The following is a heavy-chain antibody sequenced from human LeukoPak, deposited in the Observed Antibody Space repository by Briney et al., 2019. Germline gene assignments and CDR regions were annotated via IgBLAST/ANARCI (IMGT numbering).Heavy chain of an antibody. CDR3: ARGAAPNYSDY. D-gene: IGHD6-6*01. CDR1: GGPIRSHC. V-gene: IGHV4-59*11. J-gene: IGHJ4*02. Sequence: TETLSLTCTVSGGPIRSHCWSWVRQPPGKGLEWIGYIYFSGSINYNPSHKSRVTISMTTSENQFSLKLSSVTAADTAVYYCARGAAPNYSDYWGQGTLVTVSS. CDR2: IYFSGSI.